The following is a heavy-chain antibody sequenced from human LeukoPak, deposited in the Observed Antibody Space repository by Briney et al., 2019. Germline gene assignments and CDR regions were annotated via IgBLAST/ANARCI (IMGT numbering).Heavy chain of an antibody. CDR3: AREYQLLGTVYNYFDP. Sequence: ASVKVSCKTSGYPFSNYDINWVRQATGQGLEWMGWINPHSGKTGYAQKFQGRVTMTRNTSISTAYMELTSLRSEDTAVYYCAREYQLLGTVYNYFDPWGQGTLVTVSS. V-gene: IGHV1-8*01. CDR1: GYPFSNYD. CDR2: INPHSGKT. D-gene: IGHD2-2*01. J-gene: IGHJ5*02.